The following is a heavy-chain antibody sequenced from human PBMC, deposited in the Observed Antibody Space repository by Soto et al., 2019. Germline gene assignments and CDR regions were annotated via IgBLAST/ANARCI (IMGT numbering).Heavy chain of an antibody. V-gene: IGHV3-21*01. D-gene: IGHD5-12*01. CDR1: GFTFSSYN. J-gene: IGHJ6*02. Sequence: GGSLRLSCAASGFTFSSYNMNWVRQAPGKGLEWVSSISSSSSYIYYADSVKGRFTISRDNAKNSLYLQMNSLRAEDTAVYYSASTRTDGYHNYYYYYGLDVWGQGTTVTVSS. CDR3: ASTRTDGYHNYYYYYGLDV. CDR2: ISSSSSYI.